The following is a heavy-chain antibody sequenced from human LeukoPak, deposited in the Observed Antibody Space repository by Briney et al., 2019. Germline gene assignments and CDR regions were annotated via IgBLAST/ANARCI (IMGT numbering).Heavy chain of an antibody. CDR3: ARDGDSGYDYTSDY. Sequence: GGSLRLSCAASGFSFSRYGLHWVRQAPGKGLEWVSSISSSSSYIYYADSVKGRFTISRDNAKNSLYLQMNSLRAEDTAVYYCARDGDSGYDYTSDYWGQGTLVTVSS. CDR1: GFSFSRYG. J-gene: IGHJ4*02. V-gene: IGHV3-21*06. D-gene: IGHD5-12*01. CDR2: ISSSSSYI.